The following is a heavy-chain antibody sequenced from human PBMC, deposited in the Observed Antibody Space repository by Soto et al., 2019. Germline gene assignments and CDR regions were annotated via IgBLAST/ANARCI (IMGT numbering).Heavy chain of an antibody. D-gene: IGHD3-3*01. CDR2: TYYTADT. V-gene: IGHV4-59*01. Sequence: ASETLSLTCTVSGVPIRSYFWSWIRQPPGKGLDWIGSTYYTADTKYSPSLESRATISADPSKKQFSLRLSPVTAADTALYYCARDFAYFDSWGQGTLVTVSS. J-gene: IGHJ4*02. CDR3: ARDFAYFDS. CDR1: GVPIRSYF.